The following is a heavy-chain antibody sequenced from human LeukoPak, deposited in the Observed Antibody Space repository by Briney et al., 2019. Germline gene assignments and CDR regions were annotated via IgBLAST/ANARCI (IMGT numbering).Heavy chain of an antibody. D-gene: IGHD3-22*01. CDR3: TRDGKKDSRVLNNPFDF. CDR2: IWYDGGNK. J-gene: IGHJ4*02. CDR1: GFTFRDYG. V-gene: IGHV3-33*01. Sequence: PGGSLRLSCAASGFTFRDYGMHWVRQASGKGPDWVAAIWYDGGNKYYADSVKGRFIISRDNSKNTLYLQMNSLRAEDTALYYCTRDGKKDSRVLNNPFDFGGQEPLVTVSS.